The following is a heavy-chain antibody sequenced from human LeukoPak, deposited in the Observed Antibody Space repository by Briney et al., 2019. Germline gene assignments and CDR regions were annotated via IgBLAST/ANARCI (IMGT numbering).Heavy chain of an antibody. J-gene: IGHJ4*02. CDR2: IYSGGST. V-gene: IGHV3-66*01. Sequence: GGSLRLSCAASEFSVGSNYMTWVRQAPGKGLEWVSLIYSGGSTYYADSVKGRFTISRDNSKNTLYLQMNSLRAEDTAVYYCAKEDVRTMVRGVADYFDYWGQGTLVTVSS. CDR3: AKEDVRTMVRGVADYFDY. CDR1: EFSVGSNY. D-gene: IGHD3-10*01.